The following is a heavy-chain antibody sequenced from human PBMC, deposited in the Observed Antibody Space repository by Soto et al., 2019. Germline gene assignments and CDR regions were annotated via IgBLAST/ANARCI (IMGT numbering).Heavy chain of an antibody. D-gene: IGHD3-10*01. CDR1: GFTVSSNY. V-gene: IGHV3-53*04. CDR2: IYSGGST. Sequence: GGSLRLSCAASGFTVSSNYMSWVRQAPGKGLEWVSVIYSGGSTYYADSVKGRFTISRHNSKNTLYLQMNSLRAEDTAVYYCARDLRDGSGSYSGGRLYYYMDVWGKGTTVTVSS. CDR3: ARDLRDGSGSYSGGRLYYYMDV. J-gene: IGHJ6*03.